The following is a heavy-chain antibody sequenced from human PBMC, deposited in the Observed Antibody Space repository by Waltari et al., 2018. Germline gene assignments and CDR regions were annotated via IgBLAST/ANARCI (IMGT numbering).Heavy chain of an antibody. CDR2: IYHSGRT. J-gene: IGHJ5*02. V-gene: IGHV4-38-2*01. D-gene: IGHD3-10*01. Sequence: QVQLQESGPGLVKPSETLSLTCAVSGYSISSGYYWGWIRQPPGKGLEWIGSIYHSGRTDNNPSRKSRVTISVDTSKNQFALKLSAVTAADTAVYYCARQFDGSGPWGQGTLVTVSS. CDR3: ARQFDGSGP. CDR1: GYSISSGYY.